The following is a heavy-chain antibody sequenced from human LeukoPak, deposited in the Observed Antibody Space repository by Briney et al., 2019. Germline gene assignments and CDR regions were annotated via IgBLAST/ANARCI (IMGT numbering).Heavy chain of an antibody. CDR1: GFTFDDYA. J-gene: IGHJ4*02. D-gene: IGHD5-12*01. V-gene: IGHV3-9*01. CDR2: ISWNSGSI. CDR3: AKIAYEDNYYFDY. Sequence: PGRSLRLSCAASGFTFDDYAMHWVRQAPGKGLEWVSGISWNSGSIGYADSVKGRFTISRDNAKNSLYLQMNSLRAEDTAVYYCAKIAYEDNYYFDYWGQGTLVTVSS.